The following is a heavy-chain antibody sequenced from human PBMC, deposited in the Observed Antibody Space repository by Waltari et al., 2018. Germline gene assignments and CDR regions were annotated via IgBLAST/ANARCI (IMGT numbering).Heavy chain of an antibody. CDR2: ISDGGGII. Sequence: EVQLLESGVGLVQPGGSLRLSCAASGFTFSTYVMNWVRQAPGKGLEWVSSISDGGGIINYADSVKGRFTISRDNSKNTVYLQMKSLRAEDTAVYYCARGSGVDYWGQGTLVTISS. J-gene: IGHJ4*02. V-gene: IGHV3-23*01. D-gene: IGHD7-27*01. CDR1: GFTFSTYV. CDR3: ARGSGVDY.